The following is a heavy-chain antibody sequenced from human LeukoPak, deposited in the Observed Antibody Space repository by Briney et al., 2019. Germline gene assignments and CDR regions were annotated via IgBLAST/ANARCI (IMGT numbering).Heavy chain of an antibody. CDR2: MNPNSGNT. CDR3: AREATAEYGMDV. J-gene: IGHJ6*02. CDR1: GYTFTSCD. D-gene: IGHD5-12*01. V-gene: IGHV1-8*01. Sequence: ASVKVSCKASGYTFTSCDINWVRQATGQGLEWMGWMNPNSGNTGYAQKFQGRVTMTRNTSISTAYMELSSLRSEDTAVYYCAREATAEYGMDVWGQGTTVTVSS.